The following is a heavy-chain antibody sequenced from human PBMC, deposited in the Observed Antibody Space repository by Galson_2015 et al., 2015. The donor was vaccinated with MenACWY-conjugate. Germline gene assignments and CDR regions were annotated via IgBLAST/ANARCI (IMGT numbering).Heavy chain of an antibody. CDR1: GFTFTSYA. CDR3: AKASGYGGFDP. CDR2: VSDSGDSAGTT. J-gene: IGHJ5*02. V-gene: IGHV3-23*01. Sequence: LRLSCAASGFTFTSYAMGWVRQAPGKGLEWVSGVSDSGDSAGTTYYEDSVKGRFTISRDNSKNTLYLQMNSLRAEDTAVYYCAKASGYGGFDPWGQGTLVTVSS. D-gene: IGHD5-12*01.